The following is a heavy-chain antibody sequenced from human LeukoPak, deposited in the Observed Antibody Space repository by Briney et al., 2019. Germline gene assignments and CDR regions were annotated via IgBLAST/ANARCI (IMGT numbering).Heavy chain of an antibody. CDR2: IYYSGST. CDR1: GGSITNYY. D-gene: IGHD1-1*01. V-gene: IGHV4-59*01. Sequence: PSETLSLTCTASGGSITNYYWSWIRQPPGRGPEWIGYIYYSGSTEYNPSLKSRVTLSVDTSRNQFSLSLRSMTAADTAVYYCARTEPSGTTSHWGQGTLVTVSS. CDR3: ARTEPSGTTSH. J-gene: IGHJ4*02.